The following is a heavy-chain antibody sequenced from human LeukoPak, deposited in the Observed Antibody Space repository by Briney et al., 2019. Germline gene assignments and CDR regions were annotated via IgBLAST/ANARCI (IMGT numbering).Heavy chain of an antibody. J-gene: IGHJ5*02. CDR1: GFTFDDYA. D-gene: IGHD6-13*01. V-gene: IGHV3-9*01. Sequence: PGGSLRLSCAASGFTFDDYAMHWVRQAPGKGLEWVSGISWNSGSIGYADSVKGRFTISRDNAKNSLYLQMNSLRAEDTALYYCAKDRRSSSFSQGGWFDPWGQGTLVTVSS. CDR3: AKDRRSSSFSQGGWFDP. CDR2: ISWNSGSI.